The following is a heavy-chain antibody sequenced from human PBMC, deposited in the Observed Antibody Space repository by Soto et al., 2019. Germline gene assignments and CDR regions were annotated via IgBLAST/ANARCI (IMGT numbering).Heavy chain of an antibody. CDR3: ATAHSIGGYDFWSGYRY. D-gene: IGHD3-3*01. CDR1: GYALSEFF. CDR2: FDPEDGET. Sequence: VKVACKGFGYALSEFFMHWVRQAPGKGLEWMGGFDPEDGETIYAQKFQGRVTMTEDTSTDTAYMELSSLRSEDTAVYYCATAHSIGGYDFWSGYRYWGQGTLVTVSS. J-gene: IGHJ4*02. V-gene: IGHV1-24*01.